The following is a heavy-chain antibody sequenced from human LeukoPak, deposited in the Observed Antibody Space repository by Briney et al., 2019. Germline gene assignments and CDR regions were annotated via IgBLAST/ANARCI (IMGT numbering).Heavy chain of an antibody. Sequence: ASVKVSCKASGYTFTSYGISWVRQAPGQGLEGMGWISAYNGNTNYAQKLQGRVTMTRDTSTSTVYMELSSLRSEDTAVFYCARVGGYRILPLDAFDIWGQGTMVTVSS. J-gene: IGHJ3*02. V-gene: IGHV1-18*01. CDR3: ARVGGYRILPLDAFDI. CDR2: ISAYNGNT. CDR1: GYTFTSYG. D-gene: IGHD5-18*01.